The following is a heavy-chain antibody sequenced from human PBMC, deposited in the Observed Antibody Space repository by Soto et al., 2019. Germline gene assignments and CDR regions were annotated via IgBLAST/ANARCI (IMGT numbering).Heavy chain of an antibody. J-gene: IGHJ1*01. Sequence: GGSLRRSWAASGFSFDDCGMRWVPQDPGKSLGWVSGINWNSGSIGYGDSVNGRVAISRDNAKDSLHLQMNSLSAEDTDFYYCVNDDSINSYSGHFRHCGQGTLVTVAS. CDR2: INWNSGSI. CDR1: GFSFDDCG. D-gene: IGHD6-19*01. CDR3: VNDDSINSYSGHFRH. V-gene: IGHV3-9*01.